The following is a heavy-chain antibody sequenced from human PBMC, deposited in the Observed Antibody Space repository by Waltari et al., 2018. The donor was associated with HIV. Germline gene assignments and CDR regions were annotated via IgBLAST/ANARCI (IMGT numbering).Heavy chain of an antibody. CDR2: FIPMFRTA. V-gene: IGHV1-69*12. D-gene: IGHD2-8*01. J-gene: IGHJ4*02. CDR3: ARGLRNGGNSPDGY. CDR1: GGPFSSYV. Sequence: QVQLVQSGAEVRKPGSSVKVSCKLSGGPFSSYVFNWVRQAPGKGLEWVGGFIPMFRTANYAQRFQDRVTITADESTSTVYVEVRSLRSDDTAVYYCARGLRNGGNSPDGYWGQGTLVTVSS.